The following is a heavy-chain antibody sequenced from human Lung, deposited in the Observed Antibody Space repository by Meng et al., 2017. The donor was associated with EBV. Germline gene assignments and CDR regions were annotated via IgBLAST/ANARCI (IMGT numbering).Heavy chain of an antibody. J-gene: IGHJ5*02. CDR3: ARVIGVAGIWFDP. CDR1: GYSFHRYG. D-gene: IGHD6-19*01. CDR2: ISTHNGDT. V-gene: IGHV1-18*01. Sequence: QVKLVHAGAEVQKPGASVKVSCKASGYSFHRYGITWVRQAPGQGLEWMGWISTHNGDTNFAQNVQDRVTITTDTSTSTAYMELRSLTFDDTAVYYCARVIGVAGIWFDPWGQGTLVTVFS.